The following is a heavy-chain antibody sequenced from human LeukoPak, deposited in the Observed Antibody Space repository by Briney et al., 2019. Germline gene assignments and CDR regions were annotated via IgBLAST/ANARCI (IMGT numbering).Heavy chain of an antibody. CDR1: GYTFTSYD. J-gene: IGHJ4*02. V-gene: IGHV1-8*03. CDR2: MNPNSGNT. CDR3: ARVRYCSSTSCYPDFDY. Sequence: ASVKVSCKASGYTFTSYDINWVRQATGQGLEWMGWMNPNSGNTGYAQKFQGRVTITRNTSISTAYMELSSLRSEDTAVYYCARVRYCSSTSCYPDFDYWGQGTLVTVSS. D-gene: IGHD2-2*01.